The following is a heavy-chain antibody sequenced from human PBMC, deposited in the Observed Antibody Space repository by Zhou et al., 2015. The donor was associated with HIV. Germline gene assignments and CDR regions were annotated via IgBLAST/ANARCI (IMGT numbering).Heavy chain of an antibody. D-gene: IGHD5-18*01. J-gene: IGHJ3*02. V-gene: IGHV1-8*01. CDR1: GYTFTSYE. CDR2: LNPNSGNT. CDR3: ARRGIEIWSDTFDI. Sequence: QVRLLQSGTEVKKPGASVKVSCKASGYTFTSYEINWVRQAPGQGLEWMGWLNPNSGNTVYAQNFEGRVTMTRNPSITTAYMELRSLGSEDTAVYYCARRGIEIWSDTFDIWGQGTMVTVSS.